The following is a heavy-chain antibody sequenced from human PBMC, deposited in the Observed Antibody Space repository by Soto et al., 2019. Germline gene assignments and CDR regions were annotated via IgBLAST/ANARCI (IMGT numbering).Heavy chain of an antibody. CDR2: ISYDGSNK. CDR1: GFTFSSYG. Sequence: QVQLVASGGGVVQPGRSLRLSCAASGFTFSSYGMHWVRQAPGKGLEWVAVISYDGSNKYYADSVKGRFTISRDNSKNTLYLQMNSLRAEDTAVYYCAKGGVGPYYYYGMDVWGQGTTVTVSS. V-gene: IGHV3-30*18. D-gene: IGHD1-26*01. CDR3: AKGGVGPYYYYGMDV. J-gene: IGHJ6*02.